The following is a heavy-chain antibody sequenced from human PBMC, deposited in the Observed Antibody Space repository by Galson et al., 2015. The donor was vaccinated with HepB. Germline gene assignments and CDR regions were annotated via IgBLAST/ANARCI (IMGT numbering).Heavy chain of an antibody. J-gene: IGHJ5*02. CDR1: GGTFSSYA. V-gene: IGHV1-69*13. CDR2: IIPIFGTA. CDR3: AREEMATHWFDP. D-gene: IGHD5-24*01. Sequence: SVKVSCKAFGGTFSSYAISWVRQAPGQGLEWMGGIIPIFGTANYAQKFQGRVTITADESTSTAYMELSSLRSEDTAVYYCAREEMATHWFDPWGQGTLVTVSS.